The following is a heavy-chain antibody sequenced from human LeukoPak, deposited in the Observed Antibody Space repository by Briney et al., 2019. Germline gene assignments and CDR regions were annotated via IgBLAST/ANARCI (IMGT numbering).Heavy chain of an antibody. CDR2: ISYDGSNK. Sequence: GGSLRLSCAASGFTFSSYAMHWVRQAPGKGLEWVAVISYDGSNKYYADSVKGRFTISRDNSKNTLYLQMNSLRAEDTAVYYCAKENPRGRVDGQQLPNWFDPWGQGTLVTVSS. J-gene: IGHJ5*02. V-gene: IGHV3-30*04. D-gene: IGHD6-13*01. CDR1: GFTFSSYA. CDR3: AKENPRGRVDGQQLPNWFDP.